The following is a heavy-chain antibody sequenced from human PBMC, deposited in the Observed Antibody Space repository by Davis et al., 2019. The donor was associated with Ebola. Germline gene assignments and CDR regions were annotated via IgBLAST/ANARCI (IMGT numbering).Heavy chain of an antibody. CDR3: VKGDSLGPFDY. D-gene: IGHD3-16*01. Sequence: GESLKISCSASGFTFSSYAMHWVRQAPGKGLEYVSAISSNGGSTYYADSVKGRFTISRDNSKNTLYLQMSSLRAEDTAVYYCVKGDSLGPFDYWGQGTLVTVSS. J-gene: IGHJ4*02. CDR2: ISSNGGST. CDR1: GFTFSSYA. V-gene: IGHV3-64D*08.